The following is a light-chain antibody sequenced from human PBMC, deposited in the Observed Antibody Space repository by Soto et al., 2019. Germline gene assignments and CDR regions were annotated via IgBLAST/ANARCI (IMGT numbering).Light chain of an antibody. V-gene: IGKV1-8*01. Sequence: AIRMTQSPSSLSASTGDRVTITCRASQDITSYLAWYQQQPGKAPKVLIYAASTLQSGVPSRFSGSGSGTDFTLTISSLQPEDFATYYCQQANSFPLTFGGGTKVDIK. CDR1: QDITSY. CDR3: QQANSFPLT. CDR2: AAS. J-gene: IGKJ4*01.